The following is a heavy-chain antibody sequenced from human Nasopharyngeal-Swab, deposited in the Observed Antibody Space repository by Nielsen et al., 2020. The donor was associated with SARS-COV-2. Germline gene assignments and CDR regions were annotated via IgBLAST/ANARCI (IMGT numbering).Heavy chain of an antibody. D-gene: IGHD5-12*01. J-gene: IGHJ4*02. Sequence: GGSLRLSCAASGFTFSTAWMSWVRQAPGKGLEWVGRIKRKSDGGTTDYAAPVKGRFTISRDDSKNTLYLQMNSLKTEDTAVYYCTTDSSGYGNYWGQGTLVTVSS. CDR1: GFTFSTAW. CDR2: IKRKSDGGTT. V-gene: IGHV3-15*01. CDR3: TTDSSGYGNY.